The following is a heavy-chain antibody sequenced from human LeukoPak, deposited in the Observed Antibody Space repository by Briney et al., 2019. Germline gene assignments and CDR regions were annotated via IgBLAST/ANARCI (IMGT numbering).Heavy chain of an antibody. D-gene: IGHD5-18*01. CDR1: GGTFSSYA. V-gene: IGHV1-69*13. CDR2: IIPIFGTA. J-gene: IGHJ4*02. CDR3: ARDPRPFGYSYGIAY. Sequence: ASVKVSCKASGGTFSSYAISWVRQAPGQGLEWMGGIIPIFGTANYAQKFQGRVTITADESTSTAYMELSSLRSEDTAVYYCARDPRPFGYSYGIAYWGQGTLVTVSS.